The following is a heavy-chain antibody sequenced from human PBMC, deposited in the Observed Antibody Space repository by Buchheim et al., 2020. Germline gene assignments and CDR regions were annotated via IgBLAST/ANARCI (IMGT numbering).Heavy chain of an antibody. CDR1: GFTFTNYA. CDR3: AKDILGMWYYFDY. D-gene: IGHD2-21*01. J-gene: IGHJ4*02. V-gene: IGHV3-23*01. CDR2: ISGSGFRT. Sequence: EVQLLESGGGLVQPGGSLRLSCAASGFTFTNYAMSWVSQAPGKGLEWVSGISGSGFRTYYADSVKGRFTISRDNSKNTYLQMNSLRAEDAAIYYCAKDILGMWYYFDYWGQGAL.